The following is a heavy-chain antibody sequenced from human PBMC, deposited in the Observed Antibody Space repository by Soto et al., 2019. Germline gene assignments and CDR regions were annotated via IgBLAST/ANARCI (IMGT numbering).Heavy chain of an antibody. CDR2: IIPIFGTA. J-gene: IGHJ5*02. V-gene: IGHV1-69*06. D-gene: IGHD3-10*01. Sequence: GASVKVSCKASGVTFSSYAISWVRQAPGQGLEWMGGIIPIFGTANYAQKFQGRVTISVDTSKNQFSLKLSSVTAADTAVYYCARDIGGFGELNWFDPWGQGTLVTVSS. CDR3: ARDIGGFGELNWFDP. CDR1: GVTFSSYA.